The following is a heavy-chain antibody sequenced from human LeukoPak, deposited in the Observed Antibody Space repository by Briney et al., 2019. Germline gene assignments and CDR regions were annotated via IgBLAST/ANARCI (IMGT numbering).Heavy chain of an antibody. V-gene: IGHV3-13*01. CDR3: ARAVAGTHWFDP. CDR2: IDIPGNT. CDR1: GFTLSNYD. Sequence: QAGGSLRLSCAASGFTLSNYDMHWVRHATGKGLEWVSGIDIPGNTHYPDSVKGRFTMSRESAENSLYLQMNSLRAGDTAVYYCARAVAGTHWFDPWGQGTLVTVSS. D-gene: IGHD6-19*01. J-gene: IGHJ5*02.